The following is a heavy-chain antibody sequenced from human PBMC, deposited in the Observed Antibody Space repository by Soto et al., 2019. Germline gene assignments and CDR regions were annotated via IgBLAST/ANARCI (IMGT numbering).Heavy chain of an antibody. J-gene: IGHJ4*02. CDR3: ARARSSDYDITAFDY. CDR2: ISRSSSYI. CDR1: GFTFCTYS. V-gene: IGHV3-21*01. Sequence: PGGSLRLSCAASGFTFCTYSMNWVRQAPGKGLEWVSSISRSSSYIYYADSVKGRFTISRDNAKNSLYLQMNSLRAEDTAVYYCARARSSDYDITAFDYWGQGTRVSVSS. D-gene: IGHD3-9*01.